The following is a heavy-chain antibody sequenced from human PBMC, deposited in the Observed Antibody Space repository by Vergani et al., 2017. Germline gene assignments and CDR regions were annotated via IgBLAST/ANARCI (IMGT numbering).Heavy chain of an antibody. Sequence: EVQLVQSGAEVKKPGATMNISCKVSGYTFTDHYMHWVKQAPGKGLEWMGLVDPEDGETIYAEKFKGRVTIAADTTTDTAHLELSSLRSEASAVYYCATPQTVTTGGMEVWGQGTTVIVSS. CDR2: VDPEDGET. CDR3: ATPQTVTTGGMEV. V-gene: IGHV1-69-2*01. J-gene: IGHJ6*02. D-gene: IGHD4-17*01. CDR1: GYTFTDHY.